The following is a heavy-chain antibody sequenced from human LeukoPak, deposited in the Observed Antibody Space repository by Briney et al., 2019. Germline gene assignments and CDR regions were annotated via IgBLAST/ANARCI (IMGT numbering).Heavy chain of an antibody. D-gene: IGHD7-27*01. CDR3: ATGEYAYDAFDI. Sequence: SETLSLTCAVYGGSFSGYYWSWIRQPPGKGLEWIGEINHSGSTNYNPSLKSRVTISVDTSKNQFSLKLSSVTAADTAVYYCATGEYAYDAFDIWGQGTMVTVSS. CDR2: INHSGST. V-gene: IGHV4-34*01. CDR1: GGSFSGYY. J-gene: IGHJ3*02.